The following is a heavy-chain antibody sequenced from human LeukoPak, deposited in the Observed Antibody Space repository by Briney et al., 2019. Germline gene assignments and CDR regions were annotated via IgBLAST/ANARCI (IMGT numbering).Heavy chain of an antibody. CDR1: GASIISPYW. CDR3: VRTPRD. Sequence: PSETLSLTCAVSGASIISPYWLTWVRQPPGKGLEWVGEIYHDGNTNYNPSLKSRLSVSLDKSRNQFTLKLSFVTAADTAVYYCVRTPRDWGQGILVTVSS. V-gene: IGHV4-4*02. CDR2: IYHDGNT. D-gene: IGHD2-21*01. J-gene: IGHJ4*02.